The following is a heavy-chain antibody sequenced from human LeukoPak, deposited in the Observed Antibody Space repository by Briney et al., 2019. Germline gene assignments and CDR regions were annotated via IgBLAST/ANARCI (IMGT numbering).Heavy chain of an antibody. J-gene: IGHJ4*02. CDR3: AKSIGGSYDSSGYLNY. CDR1: GFTVSSNY. Sequence: GGSLRLSCAASGFTVSSNYMSWVRQALGKGLEWVSVIYSGGSTYYADSVKGRFTISRDNSKNTLYLQMNSLRAEDTAVYYCAKSIGGSYDSSGYLNYWGQGTLVTVSS. D-gene: IGHD3-22*01. V-gene: IGHV3-53*01. CDR2: IYSGGST.